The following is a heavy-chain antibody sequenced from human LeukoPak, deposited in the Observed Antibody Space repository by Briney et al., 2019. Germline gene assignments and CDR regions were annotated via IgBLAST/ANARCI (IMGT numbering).Heavy chain of an antibody. J-gene: IGHJ3*02. Sequence: PGGSLRLSXAASGFTFDDYTMHWVRQAPGKGLEWVSLISWDGGSTYYADSVKGRFTISRDNSKNSLYLQMNSLRTEDTALYYCAKDRGRWLQFDAFDIRGQGTMVTVSS. D-gene: IGHD5-24*01. CDR2: ISWDGGST. V-gene: IGHV3-43*01. CDR3: AKDRGRWLQFDAFDI. CDR1: GFTFDDYT.